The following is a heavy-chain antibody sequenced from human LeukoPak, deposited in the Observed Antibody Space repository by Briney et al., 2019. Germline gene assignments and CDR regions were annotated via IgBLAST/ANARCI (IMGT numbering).Heavy chain of an antibody. V-gene: IGHV3-33*01. CDR2: IWYDGSNK. CDR3: ARDHSLTLYGMDV. Sequence: PGGSLRLSCAASGFTFSSYGMHWVRQAPGKGLEWVAVIWYDGSNKYYADSVKGRFTISRDNSKNTLYLQMNSLRAEDTAVYYCARDHSLTLYGMDVWGQGTTVTVSS. J-gene: IGHJ6*02. CDR1: GFTFSSYG. D-gene: IGHD3-16*01.